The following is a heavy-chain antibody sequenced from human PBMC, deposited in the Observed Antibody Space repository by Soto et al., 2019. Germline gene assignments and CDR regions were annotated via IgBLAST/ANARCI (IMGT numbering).Heavy chain of an antibody. CDR3: ARHEVAVASIHY. J-gene: IGHJ4*02. V-gene: IGHV5-10-1*01. D-gene: IGHD6-19*01. CDR2: IDPSDSYT. CDR1: GYSFTSYW. Sequence: PGESLKISCKGSGYSFTSYWISWVRQMPGKGLEWMGRIDPSDSYTNYSPSFQGHVTISADKSISTAYLQWSSLKASDTAMYYCARHEVAVASIHYCGQGTLVTVSS.